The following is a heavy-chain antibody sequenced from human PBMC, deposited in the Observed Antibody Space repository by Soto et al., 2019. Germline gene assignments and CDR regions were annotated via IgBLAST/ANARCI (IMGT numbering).Heavy chain of an antibody. CDR2: VYSGGTT. D-gene: IGHD3-10*01. V-gene: IGHV3-66*01. CDR1: GFTVSTYY. CDR3: ARGRSASSDFDS. Sequence: EVQLLESGGGLVQPGGSLRLSCAASGFTVSTYYMNWVRQAPGEGLEWVSVVYSGGTTYYADSVRGRFTISRDHSKSTLFLQMNSLRAEDTAVYYCARGRSASSDFDSWGQGNLVTVSS. J-gene: IGHJ4*02.